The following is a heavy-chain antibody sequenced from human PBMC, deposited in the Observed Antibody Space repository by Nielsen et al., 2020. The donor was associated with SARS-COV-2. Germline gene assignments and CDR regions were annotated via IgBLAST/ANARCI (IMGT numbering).Heavy chain of an antibody. CDR2: ISYDGTNK. Sequence: GESLKISCAASGFPFSDFTMHWVRQAPGKGLEWVANISYDGTNKYYADSVKGRFTFSRDNSKNTLSLQMNNLRAEDTAVYYCARESLSFGGYFYGMDVWGQGTTVTVSS. CDR1: GFPFSDFT. CDR3: ARESLSFGGYFYGMDV. D-gene: IGHD3-10*01. J-gene: IGHJ6*02. V-gene: IGHV3-30-3*01.